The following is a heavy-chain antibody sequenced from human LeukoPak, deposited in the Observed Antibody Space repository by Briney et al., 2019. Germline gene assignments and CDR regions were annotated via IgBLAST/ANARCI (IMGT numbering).Heavy chain of an antibody. J-gene: IGHJ6*03. D-gene: IGHD6-13*01. CDR3: AKDGYSSSWYNYYYYYMDV. V-gene: IGHV3-23*01. CDR1: GFTFSNCA. Sequence: GGSLRLFCAASGFTFSNCAMTWVRQAPGKGLEWVSAISGSSGSPHYADSVKGRFTISRDNSKNTLYLQMNSLRAEDTAVYYCAKDGYSSSWYNYYYYYMDVWGKGTTVTVSS. CDR2: ISGSSGSP.